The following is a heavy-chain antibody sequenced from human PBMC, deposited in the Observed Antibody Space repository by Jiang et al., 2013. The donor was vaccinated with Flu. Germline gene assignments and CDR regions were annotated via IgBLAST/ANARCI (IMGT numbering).Heavy chain of an antibody. V-gene: IGHV6-1*01. CDR3: ARAWGGRAVAGPNILLYYYYYYGMDV. CDR2: TYYRSKWYN. Sequence: AISGDSVSSNSAAWNWIRQSPSRGLEWLGRTYYRSKWYNDYAVSVKSRITXNPDTSKNQFSLQLNSVTPEDTAVYYCARAWGGRAVAGPNILLYYYYYYGMDVWGQGTTVTVSS. J-gene: IGHJ6*02. D-gene: IGHD6-19*01. CDR1: GDSVSSNSAA.